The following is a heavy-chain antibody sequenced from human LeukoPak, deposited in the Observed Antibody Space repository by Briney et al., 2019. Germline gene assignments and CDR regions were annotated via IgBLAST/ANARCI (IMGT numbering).Heavy chain of an antibody. CDR1: GFTVSSNY. CDR3: AREVYGTNYFDY. Sequence: PGGSLRLSCAASGFTVSSNYMSWVRQAPRKGLEWVSVIYSGGSTYYADSVKGRFTISRDNSKNTLYLQMNSLRAEDTAVYYCAREVYGTNYFDYWGQGTLVTVSS. J-gene: IGHJ4*02. D-gene: IGHD3-16*01. CDR2: IYSGGST. V-gene: IGHV3-53*01.